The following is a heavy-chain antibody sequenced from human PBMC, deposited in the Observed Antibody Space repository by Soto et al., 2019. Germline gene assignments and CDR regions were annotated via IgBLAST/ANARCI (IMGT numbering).Heavy chain of an antibody. CDR2: INHSGGT. V-gene: IGHV4-34*01. CDR1: GGSFSAYY. J-gene: IGHJ4*02. D-gene: IGHD3-22*01. CDR3: ARGSVDTVDSSGFYEC. Sequence: PSETLSLTCAVYGGSFSAYYWSWIRQPPGKGLEWFGEINHSGGTSYNPSLKSRVTISVDTSKSQFSLKLTSVTAADRAVYYCARGSVDTVDSSGFYECWGQGTPVTVSS.